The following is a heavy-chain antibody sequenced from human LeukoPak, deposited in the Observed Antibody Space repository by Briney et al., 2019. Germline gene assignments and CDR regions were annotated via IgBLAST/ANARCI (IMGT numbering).Heavy chain of an antibody. CDR3: ARDLLGTNWFDP. D-gene: IGHD2-8*01. CDR1: GFTFSSYW. CDR2: INTDGSTT. Sequence: LSGGSLRLSCAASGFTFSSYWMHWVRQVPGKGLMWVSHINTDGSTTTYADSVKGRFTISRDNAKNTLYLQMNSLRAEDTAVYYCARDLLGTNWFDPWGQGTLVTVSS. J-gene: IGHJ5*02. V-gene: IGHV3-74*01.